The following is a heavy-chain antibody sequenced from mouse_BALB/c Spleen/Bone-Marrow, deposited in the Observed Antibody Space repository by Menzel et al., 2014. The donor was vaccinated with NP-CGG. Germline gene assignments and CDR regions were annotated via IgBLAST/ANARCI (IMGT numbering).Heavy chain of an antibody. J-gene: IGHJ4*01. CDR1: GFTFSNYG. CDR3: ARENYRYFYAMDY. D-gene: IGHD2-14*01. V-gene: IGHV5-6-3*01. Sequence: EVKLVEPGGGLVQPGGSLKLSCAASGFTFSNYGMSWVRQTPDKRLELVATINSNGGSTYYPDSVKGRFTISRDNAKNTLYLQMSSLKSEHTAMYYCARENYRYFYAMDYWRRGTAVTVSS. CDR2: INSNGGST.